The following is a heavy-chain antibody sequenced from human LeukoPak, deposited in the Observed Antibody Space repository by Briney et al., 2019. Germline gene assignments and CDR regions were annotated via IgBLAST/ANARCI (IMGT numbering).Heavy chain of an antibody. D-gene: IGHD6-13*01. Sequence: GGSLRLSCAASGFTFSDYYMSWIRQAPGKGLEWVSYVSGSGSPIYYADSVKGRFTVSRDNAKNSLYLQMNSLRAEDTAVYYCARSGSKNSSSWYDAFDIWGQGTMVTVSS. CDR1: GFTFSDYY. V-gene: IGHV3-11*04. J-gene: IGHJ3*02. CDR2: VSGSGSPI. CDR3: ARSGSKNSSSWYDAFDI.